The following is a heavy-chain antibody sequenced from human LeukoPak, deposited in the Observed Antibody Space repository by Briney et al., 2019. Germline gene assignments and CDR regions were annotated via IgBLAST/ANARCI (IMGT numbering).Heavy chain of an antibody. V-gene: IGHV4-39*01. Sequence: SETLSLTCTVSGGSISSSSYYWGWIRQPPGKGLEWIGSIYYSGSTYYNPSLKSRVTISVDTSKNQFSLKLSSVTAADTAVYYCARTYSSSWYLITPSNYYYYYMDVWGKGTTVTISS. CDR1: GGSISSSSYY. J-gene: IGHJ6*03. D-gene: IGHD6-13*01. CDR2: IYYSGST. CDR3: ARTYSSSWYLITPSNYYYYYMDV.